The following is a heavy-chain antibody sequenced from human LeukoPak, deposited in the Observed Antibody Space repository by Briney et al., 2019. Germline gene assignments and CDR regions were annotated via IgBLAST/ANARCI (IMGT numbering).Heavy chain of an antibody. CDR3: AREFRGSSWYFESDGNWYFDL. CDR2: IYHSGST. J-gene: IGHJ2*01. D-gene: IGHD6-13*01. CDR1: GGSISSGGYY. Sequence: SETLSLTCTVSGGSISSGGYYWSWIRQPPGKGLEWIGYIYHSGSTYYNPSLKSRVTISVDRSKNQFSLKLSSVTAADTAVYYCAREFRGSSWYFESDGNWYFDLWGRGTLVTVSS. V-gene: IGHV4-30-2*01.